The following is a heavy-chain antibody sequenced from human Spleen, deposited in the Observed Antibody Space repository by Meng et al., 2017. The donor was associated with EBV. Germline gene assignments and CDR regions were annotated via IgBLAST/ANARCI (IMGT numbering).Heavy chain of an antibody. D-gene: IGHD2-2*01. J-gene: IGHJ4*02. V-gene: IGHV2-5*02. CDR2: IYWDNDK. CDR3: AHSMAAMDFHS. CDR1: GFSLTTRGVG. Sequence: QITLKESGPTLVKPXXTLTLTCTFSGFSLTTRGVGVAWIRQPPGKALEWLALIYWDNDKRYSPSLKSRLTITKDTSKNQVVLKMTNVDPVDTATYYCAHSMAAMDFHSWGQGTLVTVSS.